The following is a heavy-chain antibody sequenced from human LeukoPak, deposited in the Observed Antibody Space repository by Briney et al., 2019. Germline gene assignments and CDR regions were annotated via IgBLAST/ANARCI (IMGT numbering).Heavy chain of an antibody. J-gene: IGHJ1*01. CDR2: ISGSGGST. D-gene: IGHD3-10*01. CDR3: AKVQRGSGSYYSEYFQH. Sequence: PGGSLRLSCAASGFTFSSYAMSWVRQAPGKGLEWVSAISGSGGSTYYADSVKGRFTISRDNSKNTLYLQMNSLRAEDTAVYYCAKVQRGSGSYYSEYFQHWGQGTLVTVSS. CDR1: GFTFSSYA. V-gene: IGHV3-23*01.